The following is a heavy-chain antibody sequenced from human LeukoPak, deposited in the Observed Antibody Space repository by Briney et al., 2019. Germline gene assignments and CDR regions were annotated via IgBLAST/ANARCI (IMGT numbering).Heavy chain of an antibody. D-gene: IGHD3-22*01. J-gene: IGHJ4*02. Sequence: GGSLRLSCAASGFTFSNYWMSWVRQAPGKGLEWVSAISGSGGSTYYADSVKGRFTISRDNSKNTLYLQMNSLKTEDTAVYYCARVYYGSNGYSIDYWGQGTLVTVSS. CDR2: ISGSGGST. CDR3: ARVYYGSNGYSIDY. V-gene: IGHV3-23*01. CDR1: GFTFSNYW.